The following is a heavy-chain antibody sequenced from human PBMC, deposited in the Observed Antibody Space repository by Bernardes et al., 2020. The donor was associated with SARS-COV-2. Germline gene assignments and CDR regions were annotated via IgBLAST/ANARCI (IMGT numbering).Heavy chain of an antibody. V-gene: IGHV4-39*01. CDR3: ASESDCSSTSCQGYFYYKGIDV. CDR1: GGSVRSSNYY. Sequence: SETLSLTCTVSGGSVRSSNYYWGWIRQSPGKGLEWIGSIYHTGNTYYNPSLKSRLTISTDTSKNQFSLKLNSVTAADTAVYYCASESDCSSTSCQGYFYYKGIDVWGQGTTVTVSS. J-gene: IGHJ6*02. D-gene: IGHD2-2*01. CDR2: IYHTGNT.